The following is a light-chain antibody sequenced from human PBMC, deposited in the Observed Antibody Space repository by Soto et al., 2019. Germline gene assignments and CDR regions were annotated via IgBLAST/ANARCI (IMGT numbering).Light chain of an antibody. CDR2: AAS. J-gene: IGKJ1*01. CDR1: QSVGSN. Sequence: EILMTQSPATLSVSPGERTTLACRASQSVGSNLAWYQQKPGQAPRLLIYAASTRASGVPARFSRSGSGTEFTLTISSLQSEDFAVYYCQQYNNWLRTFGHGTKVEIK. V-gene: IGKV3-15*01. CDR3: QQYNNWLRT.